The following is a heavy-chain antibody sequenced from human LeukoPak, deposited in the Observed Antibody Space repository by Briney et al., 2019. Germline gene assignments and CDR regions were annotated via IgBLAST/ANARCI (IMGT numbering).Heavy chain of an antibody. Sequence: PGGSLRLSCAASGFTFSTNVMSWVRQAPGKGLEWVSSISGTGGSTFYADSVKGRFTISKDTSTNTLYLQLNSLRVDDTAVYFCAKEWRFSSSWYQYYFDYWGQGTLVTVSS. CDR3: AKEWRFSSSWYQYYFDY. J-gene: IGHJ4*02. D-gene: IGHD6-13*01. CDR2: ISGTGGST. CDR1: GFTFSTNV. V-gene: IGHV3-23*01.